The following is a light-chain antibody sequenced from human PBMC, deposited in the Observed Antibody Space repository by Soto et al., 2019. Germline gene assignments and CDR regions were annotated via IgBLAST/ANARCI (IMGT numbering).Light chain of an antibody. CDR2: EVN. Sequence: QSVLTQPASVSGSPGQSITISCAGTSSDVGGYNYVSWYQQHPGKAPKLMIYEVNNRPSGVSNRFSGSKSGNTASLTISGLQAEDEADYYCNSYTSSATVVFGGGTKLT. J-gene: IGLJ2*01. CDR1: SSDVGGYNY. V-gene: IGLV2-14*01. CDR3: NSYTSSATVV.